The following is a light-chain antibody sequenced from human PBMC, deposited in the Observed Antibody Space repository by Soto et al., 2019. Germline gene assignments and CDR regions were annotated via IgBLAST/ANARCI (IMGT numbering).Light chain of an antibody. CDR2: DAS. CDR1: QSVSTY. CDR3: QQRSNWPPIT. V-gene: IGKV3-11*01. Sequence: QSPATLSLSPGERATLSCRASQSVSTYLAWYQQKPGQAPRLLIYDASNRATGIPARFSGSGSGADFTLTISSLEPEDFAVYYCQQRSNWPPITFGQGTRLEIK. J-gene: IGKJ5*01.